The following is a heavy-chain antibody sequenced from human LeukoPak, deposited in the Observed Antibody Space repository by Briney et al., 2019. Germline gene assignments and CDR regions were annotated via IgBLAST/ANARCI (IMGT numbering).Heavy chain of an antibody. CDR2: ISGSGGST. V-gene: IGHV3-23*01. Sequence: GGSLRLSCAASGFTFNDYAMSWVRQAPGKGLEWVSAISGSGGSTYYADSAKGRFTISRDNSKNTLYLQMNSLRAEDTAVYYCAKKELRYFDWLLPLDYWGQGTLVTVSS. CDR3: AKKELRYFDWLLPLDY. CDR1: GFTFNDYA. J-gene: IGHJ4*02. D-gene: IGHD3-9*01.